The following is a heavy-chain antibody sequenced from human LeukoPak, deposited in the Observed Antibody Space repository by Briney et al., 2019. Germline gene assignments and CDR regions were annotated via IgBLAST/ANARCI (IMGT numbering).Heavy chain of an antibody. J-gene: IGHJ4*02. CDR3: AEGSNYGDSSF. CDR2: IKQDGSEK. CDR1: GFTFSSYW. D-gene: IGHD4-17*01. Sequence: GGSLRLSCAASGFTFSSYWMSWVRQAPGRGLEWVANIKQDGSEKYYVDSVKGRFTISRDNAKTSLYLQMNSLRGEDTAIYYCAEGSNYGDSSFWGQGTLVTVSS. V-gene: IGHV3-7*01.